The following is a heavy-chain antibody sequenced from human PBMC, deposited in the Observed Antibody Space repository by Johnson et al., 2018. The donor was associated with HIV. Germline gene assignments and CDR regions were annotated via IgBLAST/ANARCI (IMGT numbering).Heavy chain of an antibody. V-gene: IGHV3-30-3*01. CDR2: ISYDGSNT. CDR1: GFTFSSYA. D-gene: IGHD1-1*01. J-gene: IGHJ3*02. CDR3: ARGYTWNDVSI. Sequence: QVQLVESGGGVVQPGRSLRLSCAASGFTFSSYAMHWVRQAPGKGLEWVAVISYDGSNTYYADSVKGRFTISRDNFKNTLYLQMNSLRTDHTAVYYCARGYTWNDVSIWGQGTMVTVSS.